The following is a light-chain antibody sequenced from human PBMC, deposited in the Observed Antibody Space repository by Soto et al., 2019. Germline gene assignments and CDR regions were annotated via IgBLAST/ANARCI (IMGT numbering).Light chain of an antibody. Sequence: DIVMTQSPVSLAVTPGEPASISCRSTQSLLDRNGYNSLDWYLQRPGQSPQLLIHLGSNRASGVPDRFSASGSGTDFTLKISRVEAEDVGVYYCMQRRQVPLTFGRGTKLEIK. CDR1: QSLLDRNGYNS. CDR3: MQRRQVPLT. V-gene: IGKV2-28*01. J-gene: IGKJ2*01. CDR2: LGS.